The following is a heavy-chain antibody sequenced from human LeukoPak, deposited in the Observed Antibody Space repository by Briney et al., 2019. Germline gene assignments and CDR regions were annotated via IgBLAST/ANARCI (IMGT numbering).Heavy chain of an antibody. CDR1: GYSLRNGYH. J-gene: IGHJ4*02. V-gene: IGHV4-38-2*02. CDR2: VSQSGST. Sequence: SETLSLTCTVSGYSLRNGYHWAWFRQPPGKGLEWIGSVSQSGSTYDNPSLKSRVTMSMDTSKNQFSVKMRAVTAADTAVYYCARSEINAYSRFWGQGILVTVSS. CDR3: ARSEINAYSRF. D-gene: IGHD5-24*01.